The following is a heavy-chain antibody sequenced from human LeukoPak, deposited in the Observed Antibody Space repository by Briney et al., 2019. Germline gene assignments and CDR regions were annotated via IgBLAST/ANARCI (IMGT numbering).Heavy chain of an antibody. D-gene: IGHD1-26*01. CDR3: AKASACRGTTPRGY. J-gene: IGHJ4*02. CDR1: GFTFSSYA. CDR2: ISGSGGST. Sequence: GGSLRLSCAASGFTFSSYAMSWVRQAPGKGLEWVSAISGSGGSTYYADSVKGRFTISRDNSKNTLYLQMNSLRAEDTAVYYCAKASACRGTTPRGYWGQGTLVTVSS. V-gene: IGHV3-23*01.